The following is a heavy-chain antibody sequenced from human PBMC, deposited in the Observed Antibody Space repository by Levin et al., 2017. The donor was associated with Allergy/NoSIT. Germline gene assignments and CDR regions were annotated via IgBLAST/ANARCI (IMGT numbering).Heavy chain of an antibody. V-gene: IGHV3-15*01. Sequence: GGSLRLSCAASGFTFSNAWMSWVRQAPGKGLEWVGRIKSKTDGGTTDYAAPVKGRFTISRDDSKNTLYLQMNSLKTEDTAVYYCTCSPVFSHQLDVWGQGTTVTVSS. CDR1: GFTFSNAW. J-gene: IGHJ6*02. CDR3: TCSPVFSHQLDV. CDR2: IKSKTDGGTT. D-gene: IGHD3-3*01.